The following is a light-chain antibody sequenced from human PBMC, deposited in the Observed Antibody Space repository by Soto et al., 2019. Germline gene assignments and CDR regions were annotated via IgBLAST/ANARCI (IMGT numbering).Light chain of an antibody. Sequence: EIVMTQSPATLSVSPGGRATLSCRASQSISGTLAWYQQKPSQAPRLLIHGASTRAPGFPARFSGSGSGTDFTLTISSLQSEDFAVYYCQQYNDWPWTFGQGTKVDIK. CDR3: QQYNDWPWT. V-gene: IGKV3-15*01. CDR2: GAS. CDR1: QSISGT. J-gene: IGKJ1*01.